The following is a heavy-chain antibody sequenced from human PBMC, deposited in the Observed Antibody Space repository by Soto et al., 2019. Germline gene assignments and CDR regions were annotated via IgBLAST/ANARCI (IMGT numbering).Heavy chain of an antibody. V-gene: IGHV1-46*01. CDR2: ITPSGGST. D-gene: IGHD6-13*01. Sequence: SVKVSYEASRYTLTSYSMHFWRHAPVQGPEWMGIITPSGGSTSYAQKFQGRVTLTRDTSTSTVYMEVSRLRSEVTAGYYWPRARADIAAAGPQYLDYWGQGTLVIVSS. CDR3: PRARADIAAAGPQYLDY. CDR1: RYTLTSYS. J-gene: IGHJ4*02.